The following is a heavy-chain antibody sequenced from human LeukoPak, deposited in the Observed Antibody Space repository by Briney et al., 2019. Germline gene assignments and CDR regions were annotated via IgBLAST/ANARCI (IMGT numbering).Heavy chain of an antibody. V-gene: IGHV3-53*01. J-gene: IGHJ2*01. D-gene: IGHD6-25*01. CDR1: GFIVNNKY. Sequence: PGGSLRLSCAVSGFIVNNKYMTWVRQAPGKGLEWVSVIYEGGNSDYADSVKGRFSVSRDDSKNTVYLQMNSLRAEDTALYYCASYNQRLSNWFFDLWGRGTLVTVSS. CDR2: IYEGGNS. CDR3: ASYNQRLSNWFFDL.